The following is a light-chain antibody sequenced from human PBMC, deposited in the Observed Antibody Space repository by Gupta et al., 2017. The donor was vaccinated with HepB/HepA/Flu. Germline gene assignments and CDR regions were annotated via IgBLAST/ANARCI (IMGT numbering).Light chain of an antibody. CDR2: DVN. Sequence: QSALTQPASVPGSPGQSITISCTGTSSDVGAYDYVFWYQQHPGKAPKLVIYDVNNRPSGVSNRFSASKSGKTASLTISGLQEEDEADYYCSSYTGGSTLVFGGGTKLTVL. CDR1: SSDVGAYDY. CDR3: SSYTGGSTLV. V-gene: IGLV2-14*03. J-gene: IGLJ2*01.